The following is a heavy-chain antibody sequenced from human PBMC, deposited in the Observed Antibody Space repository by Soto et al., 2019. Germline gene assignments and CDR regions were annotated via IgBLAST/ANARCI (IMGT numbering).Heavy chain of an antibody. Sequence: GGSLRLSCAASGFTVSSNYMSWVRQAPGKGLEWVSVIYSGGSTYYADSVKGRFTISRHNSKNTLYLQKNSLRAEDTAVYYCAKEGVPAAIVSYYYYMDVWGKGTTVTVS. V-gene: IGHV3-53*01. J-gene: IGHJ6*03. CDR2: IYSGGST. CDR3: AKEGVPAAIVSYYYYMDV. D-gene: IGHD2-2*01. CDR1: GFTVSSNY.